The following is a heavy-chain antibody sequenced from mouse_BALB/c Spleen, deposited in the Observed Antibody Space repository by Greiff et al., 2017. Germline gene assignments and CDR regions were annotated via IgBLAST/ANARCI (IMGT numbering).Heavy chain of an antibody. CDR2: ILPGSGST. Sequence: QVQLQQSGAELMKPGASVKISCKATGYTFSSYWIEWVKQRPGHGLEWIGEILPGSGSTNYNEKFKGKATFTADTSSNTAYMQLSSLTSEDSAVYYCAREGLYYRSVAYWGQGTLVTVSA. D-gene: IGHD2-14*01. J-gene: IGHJ3*01. CDR1: GYTFSSYW. V-gene: IGHV1-9*01. CDR3: AREGLYYRSVAY.